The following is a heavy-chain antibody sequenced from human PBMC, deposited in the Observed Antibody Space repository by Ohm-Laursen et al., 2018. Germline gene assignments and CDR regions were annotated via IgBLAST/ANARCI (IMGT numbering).Heavy chain of an antibody. CDR1: GFTFDDYA. CDR3: AKDTTGYDFWSGYLYDI. Sequence: SLRLSCAASGFTFDDYAMHWVRQAPGKGLEWVSGIRWNSGSIGYADSVKGRFTISRDNARNSLYLQMNSLRAEDTALYYCAKDTTGYDFWSGYLYDIWGQGTMVTVSS. CDR2: IRWNSGSI. D-gene: IGHD3-3*01. V-gene: IGHV3-9*01. J-gene: IGHJ3*02.